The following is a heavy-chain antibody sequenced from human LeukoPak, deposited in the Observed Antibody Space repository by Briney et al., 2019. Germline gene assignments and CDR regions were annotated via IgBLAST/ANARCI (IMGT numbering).Heavy chain of an antibody. J-gene: IGHJ4*02. CDR1: GFTFSSYW. CDR3: ARGSSTVSAGYY. D-gene: IGHD6-19*01. Sequence: PGGSLRLSCGASGFTFSSYWMSWVRQAPGKGLEWVANINQDGSEKYYVDSVKGRFTISRDNSKNTLYLQMNSLRAEDTAVYYCARGSSTVSAGYYWGQGTLVTVSS. V-gene: IGHV3-7*03. CDR2: INQDGSEK.